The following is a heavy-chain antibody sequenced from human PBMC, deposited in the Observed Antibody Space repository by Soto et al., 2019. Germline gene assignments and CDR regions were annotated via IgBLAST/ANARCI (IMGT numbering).Heavy chain of an antibody. J-gene: IGHJ4*02. CDR3: ARWGLAAGDY. CDR1: GFTFSSYG. Sequence: QVQLVESGGGVVQPGRSLRLSCAASGFTFSSYGMHWVRQAPGKGLEWVAVIWYDGSNKYYADSVKGRFTISRDNSKNTLYLQMNSQRAADTAVYYCARWGLAAGDYWGQGTLVTVSS. D-gene: IGHD6-13*01. V-gene: IGHV3-33*01. CDR2: IWYDGSNK.